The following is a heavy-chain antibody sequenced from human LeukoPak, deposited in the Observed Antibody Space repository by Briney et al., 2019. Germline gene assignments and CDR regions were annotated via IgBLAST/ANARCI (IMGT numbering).Heavy chain of an antibody. Sequence: SETLSLTCAVYGGSFSGYYWSWIRQPPGKGLEWIGEINHSGSTNYNPSLKSRVTMSVDTSKNQFSLKVTSVTAADTAVYYCARDSGTTGEVKFDPWGQGTLVTVSS. J-gene: IGHJ5*02. CDR1: GGSFSGYY. CDR2: INHSGST. V-gene: IGHV4-34*01. D-gene: IGHD3-10*01. CDR3: ARDSGTTGEVKFDP.